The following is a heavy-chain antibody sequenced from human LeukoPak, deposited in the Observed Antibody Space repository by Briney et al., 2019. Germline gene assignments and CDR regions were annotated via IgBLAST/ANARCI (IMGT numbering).Heavy chain of an antibody. CDR2: INPNSGGT. V-gene: IGHV1-2*06. CDR1: GYTSTGYY. J-gene: IGHJ4*02. D-gene: IGHD3-22*01. CDR3: ARAFYYYDSSGYLY. Sequence: ASVKVSCKASGYTSTGYYMHWVRQAPGQGLEWMGRINPNSGGTNYAQKFQGRVTMTRDTSISTAYMELSRLRSDDTAVYYCARAFYYYDSSGYLYWGQGTLVTVSS.